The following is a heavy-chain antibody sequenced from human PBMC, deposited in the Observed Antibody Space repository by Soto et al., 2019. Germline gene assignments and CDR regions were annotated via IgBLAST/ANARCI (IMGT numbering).Heavy chain of an antibody. CDR3: ARGSRRRGSGSYYKGHYYYGMDV. J-gene: IGHJ6*02. V-gene: IGHV4-4*07. D-gene: IGHD3-10*01. Sequence: PSETLSLTFTVSGGSISRYYWSWIRQPAGKGLEWIGRIYTSGSTNYNPSRKSRVTMSVDTSKNQFSLKLSAVTAADTAVYYCARGSRRRGSGSYYKGHYYYGMDVWGQGTTVTVSS. CDR2: IYTSGST. CDR1: GGSISRYY.